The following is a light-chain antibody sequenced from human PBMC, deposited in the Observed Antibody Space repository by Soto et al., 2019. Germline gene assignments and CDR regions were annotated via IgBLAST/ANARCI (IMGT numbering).Light chain of an antibody. CDR1: SSYIGSKY. CDR2: RND. V-gene: IGLV1-47*01. J-gene: IGLJ1*01. CDR3: AAWDDSLSGYV. Sequence: SVLTQPPSASGTPGQRVTISCSGSSSYIGSKYVYWYQQLPGTAPKLLIYRNDQRPSRISDRFSGSKSGTSASLAISGLRSEDEADYYCAAWDDSLSGYVFGTGTTVTVL.